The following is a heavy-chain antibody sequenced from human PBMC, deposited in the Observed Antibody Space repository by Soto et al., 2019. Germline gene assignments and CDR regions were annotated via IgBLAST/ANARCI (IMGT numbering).Heavy chain of an antibody. D-gene: IGHD4-17*01. J-gene: IGHJ5*02. CDR1: GFNFRSYG. CDR2: IWYDGSNQ. V-gene: IGHV3-33*01. Sequence: QVQLVESGGGVVQPGTSLRLSCAASGFNFRSYGMQWVRQAPGKGLEWVAVIWYDGSNQYYADSVKGRFTISRDNTKNTLYLQMNSLRAEDTAMYYCARDRGGLMTLVTSSWLDPWGQGTLGTVSS. CDR3: ARDRGGLMTLVTSSWLDP.